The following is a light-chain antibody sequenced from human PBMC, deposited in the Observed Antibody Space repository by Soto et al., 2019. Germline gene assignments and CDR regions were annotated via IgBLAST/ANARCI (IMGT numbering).Light chain of an antibody. Sequence: EIVLTQSPATLSLSPGERATLSCRASQSVSSYLAWYQQKPGQAPRLLIYDASNRATGIPARFSGSGSGTDLTLTISSLEPEDFAVYDCQQRSNWPRTFGPGTKVDIK. V-gene: IGKV3-11*01. CDR1: QSVSSY. CDR2: DAS. J-gene: IGKJ3*01. CDR3: QQRSNWPRT.